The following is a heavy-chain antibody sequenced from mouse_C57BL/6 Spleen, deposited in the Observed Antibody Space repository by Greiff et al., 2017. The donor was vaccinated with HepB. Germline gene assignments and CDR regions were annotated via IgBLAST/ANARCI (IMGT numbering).Heavy chain of an antibody. CDR2: IRNKANGYTT. Sequence: EVQGVESGGGLVQPGGSLSLSCAASGFTFTDYYMSWVRQPPGKALEWLGFIRNKANGYTTEYSASVKGQFTISRDNSQSILYLQMNALRAEDSATYYCARYPFPYYYAMDYWGQGTSVTVSS. CDR3: ARYPFPYYYAMDY. CDR1: GFTFTDYY. V-gene: IGHV7-3*01. J-gene: IGHJ4*01.